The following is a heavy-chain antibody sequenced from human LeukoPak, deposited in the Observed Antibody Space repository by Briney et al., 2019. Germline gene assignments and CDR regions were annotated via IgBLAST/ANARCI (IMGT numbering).Heavy chain of an antibody. J-gene: IGHJ3*02. CDR2: INPNSGGT. Sequence: ASVKVSCKASGYTFTGYYMHWVRQAPGQGLEWMGWINPNSGGTNYAQKFQGRVTMTRDTSISTAYMELSRLRSDDTAVYYCARVTLARLIAFDIWGQGTMVTVSS. CDR1: GYTFTGYY. V-gene: IGHV1-2*02. CDR3: ARVTLARLIAFDI. D-gene: IGHD2-8*01.